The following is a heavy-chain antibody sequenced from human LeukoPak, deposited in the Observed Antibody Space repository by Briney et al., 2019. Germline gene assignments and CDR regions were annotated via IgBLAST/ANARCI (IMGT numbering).Heavy chain of an antibody. Sequence: GGSLRLSCAASGFTFSNAWMNWVRQVPGKGLEWVGRIKSTLDGGTTDLAAPVKDRFTVSRDDSKETLYLQMHSLKTEDPAIYHCTTGGNVIVAGTRAFDIWGQRTKLTVSS. CDR2: IKSTLDGGTT. J-gene: IGHJ3*02. CDR3: TTGGNVIVAGTRAFDI. CDR1: GFTFSNAW. V-gene: IGHV3-15*07. D-gene: IGHD6-19*01.